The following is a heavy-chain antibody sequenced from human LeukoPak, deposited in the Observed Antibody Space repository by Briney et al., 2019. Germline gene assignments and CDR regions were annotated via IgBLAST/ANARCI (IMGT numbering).Heavy chain of an antibody. CDR1: GLTVSSNY. CDR2: IYIGSST. CDR3: AMGAIVATIDY. D-gene: IGHD5-12*01. J-gene: IGHJ4*02. V-gene: IGHV3-66*01. Sequence: PGGSLRLSCAASGLTVSSNYMSWVRQAPGKGLEWVSLIYIGSSTYYADSVKGRFTISRDKSKNTLYLQMSSLRVEDTAVYYCAMGAIVATIDYWGQGTLVTVSS.